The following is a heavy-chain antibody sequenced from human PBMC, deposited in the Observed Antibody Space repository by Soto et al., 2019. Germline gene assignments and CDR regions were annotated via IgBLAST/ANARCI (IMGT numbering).Heavy chain of an antibody. V-gene: IGHV4-59*12. D-gene: IGHD6-19*01. CDR1: GGSISSYY. CDR2: IYYSGST. CDR3: ARSIMEQWLVPYYYYGMDV. J-gene: IGHJ6*02. Sequence: SETLSLTCTVSGGSISSYYWSWIRQPPGKGLEWIGDIYYSGSTNCNPSLKSRVTISVDTSKNQFSLKLSSVTAADTAVYYCARSIMEQWLVPYYYYGMDVWGQGTTVTVSS.